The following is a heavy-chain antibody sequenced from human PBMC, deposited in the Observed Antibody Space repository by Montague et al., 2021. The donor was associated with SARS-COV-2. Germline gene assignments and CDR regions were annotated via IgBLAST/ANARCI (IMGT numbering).Heavy chain of an antibody. V-gene: IGHV6-1*01. CDR1: GDSVSSNSAA. J-gene: IGHJ4*02. CDR3: ARVNSSSWYFDY. Sequence: CAISGDSVSSNSAAWNWIRQSPSRGPEWLGRTYYRSKWYNDYAISVKSRITINPDTSKNQFSLQLNSVTPEDTAVYYCARVNSSSWYFDYWGQGILVTVSS. CDR2: TYYRSKWYN. D-gene: IGHD6-13*01.